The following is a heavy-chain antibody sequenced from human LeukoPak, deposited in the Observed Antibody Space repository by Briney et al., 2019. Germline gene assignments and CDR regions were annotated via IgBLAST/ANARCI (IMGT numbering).Heavy chain of an antibody. D-gene: IGHD4-17*01. CDR3: ARAATVTAESAFGY. J-gene: IGHJ4*02. CDR2: ISAYNGNT. V-gene: IGHV1-18*03. Sequence: ASVKVSCKASGYTFTSYGISWVRQAPGQGLEWMGWISAYNGNTNYAQKLQGRVTMTRNTSISTAYMELRSLRTEDMAVYYCARAATVTAESAFGYWGQGTLVTVSS. CDR1: GYTFTSYG.